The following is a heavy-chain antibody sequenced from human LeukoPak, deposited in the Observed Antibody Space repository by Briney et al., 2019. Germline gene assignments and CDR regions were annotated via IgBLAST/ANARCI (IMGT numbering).Heavy chain of an antibody. CDR1: GYTFTSYG. J-gene: IGHJ4*02. Sequence: GASVKVSCKASGYTFTSYGISWVRQAPGQGLEWMGWISAYNGNTNYAQKLQGRVTMTTDTSASTAYMELRSLRSDDTAVYYCARGSIWGDGYNSAFDYWGQGTLVTVSS. CDR3: ARGSIWGDGYNSAFDY. D-gene: IGHD5-24*01. CDR2: ISAYNGNT. V-gene: IGHV1-18*01.